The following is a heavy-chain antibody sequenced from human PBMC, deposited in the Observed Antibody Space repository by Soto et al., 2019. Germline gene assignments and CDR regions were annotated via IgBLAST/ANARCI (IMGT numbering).Heavy chain of an antibody. V-gene: IGHV1-46*01. CDR1: GYTFTSYY. CDR3: ARDLSIAADTYYYYYGMDV. Sequence: ASVKVSCKASGYTFTSYYMHWVRQAPGQGLEWMRIINPSGGSTSYAQKFQGRVTMTRDTSTSTVYMELSSLRSEDTAVYYCARDLSIAADTYYYYYGMDVWGQGTTVTVSS. CDR2: INPSGGST. J-gene: IGHJ6*02. D-gene: IGHD6-13*01.